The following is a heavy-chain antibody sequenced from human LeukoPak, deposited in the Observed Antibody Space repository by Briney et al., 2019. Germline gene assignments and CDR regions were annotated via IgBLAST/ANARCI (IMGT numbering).Heavy chain of an antibody. CDR2: IYYSGST. Sequence: SETLSLTCTVSGGSISSSSYYWGWIRQPPGKGLEWIGSIYYSGSTNYNPSLKSRVTISVDTSKNQFSLKLSSVTAADTAVYYCARTTMVRGTYYMDVWGKGTTVTISS. CDR3: ARTTMVRGTYYMDV. V-gene: IGHV4-39*07. J-gene: IGHJ6*03. CDR1: GGSISSSSYY. D-gene: IGHD3-10*01.